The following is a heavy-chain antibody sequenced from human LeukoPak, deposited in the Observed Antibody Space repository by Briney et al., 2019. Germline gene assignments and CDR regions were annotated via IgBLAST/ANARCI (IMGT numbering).Heavy chain of an antibody. D-gene: IGHD3-10*01. CDR1: GFRFPNYG. CDR3: ARDVAIGDAFDI. V-gene: IGHV1-18*01. J-gene: IGHJ3*02. Sequence: GASVKVSCKASGFRFPNYGVTWVRQAPGQGLEWMAWISAYDGHTKYKQKFQDRVSMTTDTSTTTAYMELRSLTSDDTAVYYCARDVAIGDAFDIWGQGTMVTVSS. CDR2: ISAYDGHT.